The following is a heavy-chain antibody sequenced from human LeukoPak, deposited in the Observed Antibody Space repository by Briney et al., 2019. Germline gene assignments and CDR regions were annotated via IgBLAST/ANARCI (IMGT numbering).Heavy chain of an antibody. Sequence: PGGSLRLSCAASGFTFSSYAMSWVRQAPGKGLEWVSTISDSGGNTYYADSVEGRFTISRDNSKNTLFLQMNSLRAEDTAVYYCAKYGYYDFWSGFPYGMDVWGRGTTVTVSS. CDR2: ISDSGGNT. CDR3: AKYGYYDFWSGFPYGMDV. V-gene: IGHV3-23*01. CDR1: GFTFSSYA. D-gene: IGHD3-3*01. J-gene: IGHJ6*02.